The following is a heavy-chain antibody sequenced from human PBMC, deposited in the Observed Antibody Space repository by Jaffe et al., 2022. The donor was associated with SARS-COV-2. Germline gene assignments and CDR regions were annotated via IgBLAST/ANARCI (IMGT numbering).Heavy chain of an antibody. V-gene: IGHV1-46*01. CDR3: ARDWTIGGGLQPFDY. D-gene: IGHD3-10*01. CDR1: GYTFTSYY. J-gene: IGHJ4*02. CDR2: INPSGGST. Sequence: QVQLVQSGAEVKKPGASVKVSCKASGYTFTSYYMHWVRQAPGQGLEWMGIINPSGGSTSYAQKFQGRVTMTRDTSTSTVYMELSSLRSEDTAVYYCARDWTIGGGLQPFDYWGQGTLVTVSS.